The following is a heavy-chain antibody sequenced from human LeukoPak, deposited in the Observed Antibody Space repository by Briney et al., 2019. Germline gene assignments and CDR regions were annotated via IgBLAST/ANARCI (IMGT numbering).Heavy chain of an antibody. CDR1: GGSFSGYY. J-gene: IGHJ4*02. V-gene: IGHV4-34*01. D-gene: IGHD3-16*01. CDR3: SRGTDLYKGGNY. CDR2: IHPHGTT. Sequence: PSETLSLTCGVYGGSFSGYYLNWIRQSPGKGLEWIGEIHPHGTTFYSPSLKSRVTISLDTSKNQFSLNLLSVTAADTAVYFCSRGTDLYKGGNYWGQGTLVTVSS.